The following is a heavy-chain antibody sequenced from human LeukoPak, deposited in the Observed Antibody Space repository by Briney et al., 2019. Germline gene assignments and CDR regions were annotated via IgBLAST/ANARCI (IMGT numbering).Heavy chain of an antibody. CDR3: ARDPGHPWEQLTAAFDI. J-gene: IGHJ3*02. CDR1: GFSFSDFG. Sequence: SGGSLRLSCAASGFSFSDFGMHWVRQAPGKGLEWVAMIWYDGSKEYYMESVKGRFTISRDNAENSLYLQMNSLRVEDTAVYYCARDPGHPWEQLTAAFDIWGQGTMVTVSS. D-gene: IGHD1-26*01. V-gene: IGHV3-33*01. CDR2: IWYDGSKE.